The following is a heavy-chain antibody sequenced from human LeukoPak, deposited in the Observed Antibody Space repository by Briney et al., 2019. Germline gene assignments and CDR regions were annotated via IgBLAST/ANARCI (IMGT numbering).Heavy chain of an antibody. CDR3: ARDRGWELGYCTGGSCYDENWFDP. J-gene: IGHJ5*02. CDR1: GYTFTSYG. D-gene: IGHD2-15*01. V-gene: IGHV1-18*01. CDR2: ISAYNGNT. Sequence: GASVKVSCKASGYTFTSYGISWVRQAPGQGLEGMGRISAYNGNTNYAQKFQGRVTMTTDKSTSTVYMELRSLRSDDTAVYYCARDRGWELGYCTGGSCYDENWFDPWGQGTLVTVSS.